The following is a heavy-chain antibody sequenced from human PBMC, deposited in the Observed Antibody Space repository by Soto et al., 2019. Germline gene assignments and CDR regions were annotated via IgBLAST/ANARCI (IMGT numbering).Heavy chain of an antibody. Sequence: GGSLRLSCAASGFTFSSYGMHWVRQAPGKGLEWVAVISYDGSNKYYADSVKGRFTISRDNSKNTLYLQMNSLRAEDTAVYYCAKFLGVQADSSGYSDYWGQGTLVTVSS. CDR3: AKFLGVQADSSGYSDY. CDR1: GFTFSSYG. D-gene: IGHD3-22*01. V-gene: IGHV3-30*18. CDR2: ISYDGSNK. J-gene: IGHJ4*02.